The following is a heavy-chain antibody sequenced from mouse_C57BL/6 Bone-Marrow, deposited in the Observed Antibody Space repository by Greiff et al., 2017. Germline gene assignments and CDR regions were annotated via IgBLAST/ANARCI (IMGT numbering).Heavy chain of an antibody. CDR1: GYTFTDYY. Sequence: VQLQQSGPELVKPGASVKISCKASGYTFTDYYMTWVKQSHGKSLEWIGDINPNNGGTSYNQKFKGKATLTVDKSSSTAYMELRSLTSEDSAVSRCLAGTWAYWGKGTLVTVSA. J-gene: IGHJ3*01. CDR2: INPNNGGT. D-gene: IGHD3-3*01. CDR3: LAGTWAY. V-gene: IGHV1-26*01.